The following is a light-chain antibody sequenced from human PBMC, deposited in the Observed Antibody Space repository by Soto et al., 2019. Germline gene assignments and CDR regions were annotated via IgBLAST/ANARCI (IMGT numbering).Light chain of an antibody. CDR3: QPYNNWPLT. V-gene: IGKV2-28*01. J-gene: IGKJ4*01. Sequence: EIVMTQSPFSLPVTPGEPASMSCRSSQSLLQSNGYKYLDWYLQKPGQSPQLLIYLGSNRASGVPDRFSGSGSGTDFTLKISRVEAEDVGIYYCQPYNNWPLTFGGGTKVESK. CDR2: LGS. CDR1: QSLLQSNGYKY.